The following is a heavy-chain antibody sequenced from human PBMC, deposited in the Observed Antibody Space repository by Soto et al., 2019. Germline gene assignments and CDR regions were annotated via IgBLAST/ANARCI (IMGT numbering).Heavy chain of an antibody. D-gene: IGHD2-8*01. CDR1: GFTFSSYG. V-gene: IGHV3-33*01. J-gene: IGHJ4*02. Sequence: QVQLVESGGGVVQPGRSLRLSCAASGFTFSSYGMHWVRQAPGKGLEWVAVIWYDGSNKYYADSVKGRFTISRDNSENTLYLQMNSLRAEDTAVYYGAREGMAYDYWGQGTLVTVSS. CDR3: AREGMAYDY. CDR2: IWYDGSNK.